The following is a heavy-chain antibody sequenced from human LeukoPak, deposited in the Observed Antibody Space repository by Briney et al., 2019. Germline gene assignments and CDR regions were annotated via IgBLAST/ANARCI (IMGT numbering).Heavy chain of an antibody. J-gene: IGHJ6*03. Sequence: ASVKVSCKASGYTFTSYAMHWVRQAPGQRLEWMGWINPNSGGTNYAQKFQGRVTMTRDTSISTAYMELSRLRSDDTAVYYCATRNYYGSGSYTLIPHYYMDVWGKGTTVTVSS. CDR1: GYTFTSYA. D-gene: IGHD3-10*01. V-gene: IGHV1-2*02. CDR3: ATRNYYGSGSYTLIPHYYMDV. CDR2: INPNSGGT.